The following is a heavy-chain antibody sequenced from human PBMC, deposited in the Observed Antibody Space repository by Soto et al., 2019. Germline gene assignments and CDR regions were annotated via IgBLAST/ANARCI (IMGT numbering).Heavy chain of an antibody. Sequence: VASVKVSCKASGGTFSSYAISWVRQAPGQGLEWMGGIIPIFGTANYAQKFQGRVTITADKSTSTAYMELSSLRSEDTAVYYCAREGGSYYFDYWGQGTLVTVSS. V-gene: IGHV1-69*06. CDR1: GGTFSSYA. CDR2: IIPIFGTA. D-gene: IGHD1-26*01. CDR3: AREGGSYYFDY. J-gene: IGHJ4*02.